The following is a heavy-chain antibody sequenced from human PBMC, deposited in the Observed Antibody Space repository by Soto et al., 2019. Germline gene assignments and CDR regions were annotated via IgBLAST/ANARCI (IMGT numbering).Heavy chain of an antibody. D-gene: IGHD5-18*01. J-gene: IGHJ4*02. V-gene: IGHV1-69*13. CDR3: ARVLRGYSYGIFDY. CDR2: IIPIFGTA. CDR1: GGTFSSYA. Sequence: ASVKVSCKASGGTFSSYAISWVRQAPGQGLEWMGGIIPIFGTANYAQKFQGRVTITADESTSTAYMELSSLRSEDTAVYYCARVLRGYSYGIFDYWGQGTLVTVSS.